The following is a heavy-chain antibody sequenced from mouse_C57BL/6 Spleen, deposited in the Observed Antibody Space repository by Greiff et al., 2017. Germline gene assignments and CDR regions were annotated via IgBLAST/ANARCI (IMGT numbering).Heavy chain of an antibody. V-gene: IGHV5-16*01. CDR2: INYDGSST. Sequence: VQLKESEGGLVQPGSSMKLSCTASGFTFSDYYMAWVRQVPEKGLEWVANINYDGSSTYYLDSLKSRFIISRDNAKNILYLQMSSLKSEDTATYYCARDITLDYWGQGTTLTVSS. J-gene: IGHJ2*01. D-gene: IGHD1-1*01. CDR1: GFTFSDYY. CDR3: ARDITLDY.